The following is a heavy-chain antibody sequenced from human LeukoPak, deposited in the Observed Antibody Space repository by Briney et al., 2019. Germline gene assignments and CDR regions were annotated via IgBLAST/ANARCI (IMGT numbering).Heavy chain of an antibody. V-gene: IGHV4-61*02. Sequence: SQTLSLTCTVSGGSISSGSYYWSWIRQPAGKGLEWIGRIYTSGSTNYNPSLKSRVTISVDTSKNQFSLKLSSVTAADRAVYYCARYVWGSYPTFEDYWGQGTLVIVSS. D-gene: IGHD3-16*02. J-gene: IGHJ4*02. CDR2: IYTSGST. CDR1: GGSISSGSYY. CDR3: ARYVWGSYPTFEDY.